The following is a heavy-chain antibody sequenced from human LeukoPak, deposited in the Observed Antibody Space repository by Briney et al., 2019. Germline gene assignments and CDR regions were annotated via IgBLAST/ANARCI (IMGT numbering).Heavy chain of an antibody. Sequence: PSETLSLTWTVSGGSISSYYWSWIRQPPGKGLEWIGYIYTSGSTNYNPSLKSRVTISVDTSKNQFSLKLSSVTAADTAVYYCAALYGSGSGYFDYCGQGTLVTVSS. V-gene: IGHV4-4*09. CDR1: GGSISSYY. CDR3: AALYGSGSGYFDY. J-gene: IGHJ4*02. D-gene: IGHD3-10*01. CDR2: IYTSGST.